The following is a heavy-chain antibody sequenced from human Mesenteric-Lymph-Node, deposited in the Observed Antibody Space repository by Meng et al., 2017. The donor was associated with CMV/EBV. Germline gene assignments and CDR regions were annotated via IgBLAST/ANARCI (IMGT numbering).Heavy chain of an antibody. J-gene: IGHJ5*02. CDR3: ARHLRVGSGWYEGFDP. V-gene: IGHV4-39*01. Sequence: GSISSRGYYWDWMRQPPGKGLEWIGSIYYSGSTYYNPSLRSRVTISVDTFKNQFSLNLNSVTAADTAVYYCARHLRVGSGWYEGFDPRGQGTLVTVSS. D-gene: IGHD6-19*01. CDR2: IYYSGST. CDR1: GSISSRGYY.